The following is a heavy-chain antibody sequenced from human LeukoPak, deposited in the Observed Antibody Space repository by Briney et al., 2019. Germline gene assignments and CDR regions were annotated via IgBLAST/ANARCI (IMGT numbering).Heavy chain of an antibody. J-gene: IGHJ6*03. V-gene: IGHV3-30*01. CDR2: ISYDGNTK. CDR3: ARDGYTRTSCYSNYMDV. Sequence: GGSLRLSCVASGFTFSSYAMHWVRQAPGEGLEWVAVISYDGNTKYYADSVKGRFTISRDNSKNMLYLQMNSLRAEDTAVYYCARDGYTRTSCYSNYMDVWGKGTTVTGSS. D-gene: IGHD2-2*01. CDR1: GFTFSSYA.